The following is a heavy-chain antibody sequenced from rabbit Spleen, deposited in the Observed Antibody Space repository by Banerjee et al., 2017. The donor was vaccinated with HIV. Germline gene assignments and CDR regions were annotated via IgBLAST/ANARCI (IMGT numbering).Heavy chain of an antibody. J-gene: IGHJ4*01. Sequence: QSLEESGGDLVKPGASLTLTCTASGFDFSSNAMCWVRQAPGKRPEWIACIYAGSSGSRYYASWVNGRFTISRHNAQNTLYLHLNSLTAADTATYFCVREAGYGGYGDGNLWGPGTLVTVS. V-gene: IGHV1S40*01. D-gene: IGHD6-1*01. CDR2: IYAGSSGSR. CDR1: GFDFSSNA. CDR3: VREAGYGGYGDGNL.